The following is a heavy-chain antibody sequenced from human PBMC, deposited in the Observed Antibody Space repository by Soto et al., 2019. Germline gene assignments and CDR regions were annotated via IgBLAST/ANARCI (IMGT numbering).Heavy chain of an antibody. CDR1: GYTFATYD. CDR3: ARSDGYNFNWLDS. V-gene: IGHV1-8*01. CDR2: MNPNSGNT. Sequence: QVQLVQSGAEVKTPGASVKVSCKASGYTFATYDINWVRQAPGQGLEWMGWMNPNSGNTGYAQKFQGRLTMTRDTALSVAHMELSSLGNEDTAVYYCARSDGYNFNWLDSWGQGTLVTVS. J-gene: IGHJ5*01. D-gene: IGHD2-21*01.